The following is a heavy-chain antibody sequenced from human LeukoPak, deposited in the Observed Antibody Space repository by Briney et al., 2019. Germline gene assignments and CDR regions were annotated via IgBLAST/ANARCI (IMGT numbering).Heavy chain of an antibody. V-gene: IGHV5-10-1*01. J-gene: IGHJ5*02. CDR3: ARGDTYYYGSGSYYIWFDP. CDR2: IDPSDSYT. D-gene: IGHD3-10*01. CDR1: GYSFTSYW. Sequence: GESLRISCKGSGYSFTSYWISWVRQMPGKGLEWMGRIDPSDSYTNYSPSFQGHVTISADKSISTAYLQWSSLKASDTAMYYCARGDTYYYGSGSYYIWFDPWGQGTLVTVSS.